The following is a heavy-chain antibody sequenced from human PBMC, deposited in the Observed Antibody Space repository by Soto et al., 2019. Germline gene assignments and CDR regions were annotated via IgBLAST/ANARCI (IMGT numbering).Heavy chain of an antibody. V-gene: IGHV1-18*01. D-gene: IGHD5-18*01. CDR2: ISAYNGNT. Sequence: ASVKVSCKASGYTFTSYGISWVRQAPGQGLEWMGWISAYNGNTNYAQKLQGRVTMTTDTSTSIAYMELRSLRSDDTAVYYCARQADVDTAMATFDYWGQGTLVTVSS. J-gene: IGHJ4*02. CDR1: GYTFTSYG. CDR3: ARQADVDTAMATFDY.